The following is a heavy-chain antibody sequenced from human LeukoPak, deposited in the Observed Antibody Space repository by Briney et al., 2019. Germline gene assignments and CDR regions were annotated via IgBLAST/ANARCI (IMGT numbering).Heavy chain of an antibody. D-gene: IGHD3-3*01. Sequence: SVKVSCKVSGGTFSRYGISWVRQAPGQGLEWMGRIIPIFGTKNYAQKFQGRVTITADESTSTVYMELSGLRSADTAIYYCGRSGSYDVLSGYYMYGMDVWGKGTTVIVSS. CDR2: IIPIFGTK. CDR3: GRSGSYDVLSGYYMYGMDV. V-gene: IGHV1-69*13. J-gene: IGHJ6*04. CDR1: GGTFSRYG.